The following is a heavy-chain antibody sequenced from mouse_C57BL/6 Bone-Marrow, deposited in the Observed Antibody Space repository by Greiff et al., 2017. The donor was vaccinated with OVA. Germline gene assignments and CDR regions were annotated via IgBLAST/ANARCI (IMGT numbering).Heavy chain of an antibody. CDR1: GYTFTNYW. J-gene: IGHJ2*01. Sequence: QVQLKESGAELVRPGTSVKMSCKASGYTFTNYWIGWAKQRPGHGLEWIGDIYPGGGYTNYNEKFKGKATLTADKSSSTAYMQVSSLTSEDSAIYYCARYGGNYFDYWGQGTTLTVSS. CDR2: IYPGGGYT. CDR3: ARYGGNYFDY. D-gene: IGHD1-1*01. V-gene: IGHV1-63*01.